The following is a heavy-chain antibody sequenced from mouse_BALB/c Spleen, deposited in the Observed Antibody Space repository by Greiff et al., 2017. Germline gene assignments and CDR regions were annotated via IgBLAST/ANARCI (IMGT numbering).Heavy chain of an antibody. J-gene: IGHJ2*01. V-gene: IGHV1-14*01. CDR2: INPYNDGT. D-gene: IGHD2-2*01. Sequence: VQLQQSGPELVKPGASVKMSCKASGYTFTSYVMHWVKQKPGQGLEWIGYINPYNDGTKYNEKFKRKATLTVDKSSSTAYMQLSSLTSEDSAVYYCTNGYDYFDYWGQGTTLTVSS. CDR1: GYTFTSYV. CDR3: TNGYDYFDY.